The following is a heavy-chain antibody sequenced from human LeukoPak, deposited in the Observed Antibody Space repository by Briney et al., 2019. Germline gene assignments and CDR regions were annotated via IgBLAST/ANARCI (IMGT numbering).Heavy chain of an antibody. CDR2: INSDGSST. Sequence: QPGGSLRLSCAASGFTFSSYWMHWVRQAPGKGLVWVSRINSDGSSTSYADSVKGRFTISRDNAKNTLYLQMNSLRAEDTAVYYCARGYTDSGWYRGHFDYWGQGTLVTVSS. D-gene: IGHD6-19*01. V-gene: IGHV3-74*01. J-gene: IGHJ4*02. CDR3: ARGYTDSGWYRGHFDY. CDR1: GFTFSSYW.